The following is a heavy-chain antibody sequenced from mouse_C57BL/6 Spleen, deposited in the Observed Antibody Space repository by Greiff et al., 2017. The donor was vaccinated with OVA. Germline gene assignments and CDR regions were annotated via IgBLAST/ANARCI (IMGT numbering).Heavy chain of an antibody. V-gene: IGHV1-26*01. CDR3: ARRGTTVYYYAMDY. CDR1: GYTFTDYY. J-gene: IGHJ4*01. CDR2: INPNNGGT. Sequence: VQLQQSGPELVKPGASVKISCKASGYTFTDYYMNWVKQSHGKSLEWIGDINPNNGGTSYNQKFKGKATLTVDKSSSTAYMELRSLTSEDSAVYYCARRGTTVYYYAMDYWGQGTSVTVSS. D-gene: IGHD1-1*01.